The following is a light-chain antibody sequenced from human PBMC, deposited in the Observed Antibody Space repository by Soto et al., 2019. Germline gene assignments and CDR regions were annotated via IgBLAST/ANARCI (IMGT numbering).Light chain of an antibody. CDR2: NNN. CDR3: QSYDSSLSGSV. V-gene: IGLV1-40*01. CDR1: ISNIGAGYD. Sequence: QSVLTKPPSLSGAPGQRVTISCTGSISNIGAGYDVHWYQQLPGTAPKLLIYNNNNRPSGVPDRFSGSKSGTSASLAITGLQAEDEADYYCQSYDSSLSGSVFGGGTKLTVL. J-gene: IGLJ3*02.